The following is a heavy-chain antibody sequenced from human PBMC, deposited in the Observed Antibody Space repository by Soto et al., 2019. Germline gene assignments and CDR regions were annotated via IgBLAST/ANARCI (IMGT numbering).Heavy chain of an antibody. V-gene: IGHV3-23*01. Sequence: EVQLLESGGGLVQPGGSLRLSCAASGFTFSSYAMSWVRQAPGKGLEWVSAISGSGGSTYYADSVKGRFTISRDNSKNTLYLQMNSLRAEDTAVYYCAKDVITMIVVVISAAAFDIWGQGTMVTVSS. CDR1: GFTFSSYA. D-gene: IGHD3-22*01. CDR2: ISGSGGST. J-gene: IGHJ3*02. CDR3: AKDVITMIVVVISAAAFDI.